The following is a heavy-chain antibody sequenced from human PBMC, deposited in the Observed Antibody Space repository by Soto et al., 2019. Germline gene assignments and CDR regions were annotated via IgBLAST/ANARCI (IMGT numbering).Heavy chain of an antibody. CDR3: AKDMGPGTIWGLFGLDY. CDR1: GFTFDDYT. CDR2: ISWDGGST. Sequence: GGSLRLSCAASGFTFDDYTMHWVRQAPGKGLEWVSLISWDGGSTYYADSVKGRFTISRDNSKNSLYLQMNSLRTEDTALYYCAKDMGPGTIWGLFGLDYWGQGTLVTVSS. V-gene: IGHV3-43*01. J-gene: IGHJ4*02. D-gene: IGHD3-10*02.